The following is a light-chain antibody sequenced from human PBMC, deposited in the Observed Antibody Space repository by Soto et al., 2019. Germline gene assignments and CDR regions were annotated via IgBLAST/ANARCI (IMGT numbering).Light chain of an antibody. V-gene: IGLV1-47*02. CDR2: SHN. CDR1: GSNIGSNY. CDR3: AAWDDSLSGVV. J-gene: IGLJ3*02. Sequence: QSVLTQPPSASGTPGQRVTISCSGSGSNIGSNYVFWYQHLPGTAPKLLIYSHNLRPPGVPDRFSGSTSGTSASLAISGLRSEDEGDYHCAAWDDSLSGVVFGGGTKLTVL.